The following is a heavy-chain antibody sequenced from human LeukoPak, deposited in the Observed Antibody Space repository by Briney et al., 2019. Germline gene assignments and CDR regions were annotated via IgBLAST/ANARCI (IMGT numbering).Heavy chain of an antibody. CDR2: ISSSSSTI. Sequence: PGGSLRLSCAASGFTFSSYSMNWVRQAPGKGLEWVSYISSSSSTIYYADSVKGRFTISRDNSENTLYLQMNSLRTEDTAVYYCAKAPYGSGTPAAFDKWDQGTMVTVSS. V-gene: IGHV3-48*01. J-gene: IGHJ3*02. D-gene: IGHD3-10*01. CDR1: GFTFSSYS. CDR3: AKAPYGSGTPAAFDK.